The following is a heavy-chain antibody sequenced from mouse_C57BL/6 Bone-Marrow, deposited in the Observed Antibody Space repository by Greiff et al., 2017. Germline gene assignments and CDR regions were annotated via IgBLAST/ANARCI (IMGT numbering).Heavy chain of an antibody. J-gene: IGHJ2*01. CDR2: IYPGDGDT. CDR1: GYAFSSSW. Sequence: QVQLQESGPELVKPGASVKISCKASGYAFSSSWMNWVKQRPGKGLEWIGRIYPGDGDTNYNGKFKGKATLTADKSSSTAYMQLSSLTSEDSAVYFWASFYYYGSSPYYFDYWGQGTTLTVSS. V-gene: IGHV1-82*01. CDR3: ASFYYYGSSPYYFDY. D-gene: IGHD1-1*01.